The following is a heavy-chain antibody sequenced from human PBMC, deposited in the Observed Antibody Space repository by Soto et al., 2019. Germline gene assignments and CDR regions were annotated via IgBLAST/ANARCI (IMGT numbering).Heavy chain of an antibody. CDR3: ARRGVGRGVIMYYFDY. CDR1: GYTFTSYA. J-gene: IGHJ4*02. Sequence: ASVKVSCKASGYTFTSYAMHWVRQAPGQRLEWMGWINAGNGNTKYSQKFQGRVTITRDTSASTAYMELSSLRSEDTDVYYCARRGVGRGVIMYYFDYWGQGTLVTVSS. D-gene: IGHD3-10*01. V-gene: IGHV1-3*01. CDR2: INAGNGNT.